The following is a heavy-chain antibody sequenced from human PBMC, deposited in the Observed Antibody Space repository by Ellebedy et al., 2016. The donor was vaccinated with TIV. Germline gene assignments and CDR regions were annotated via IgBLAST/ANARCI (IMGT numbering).Heavy chain of an antibody. CDR1: GFTFSNYI. Sequence: GESLKISXVASGFTFSNYIMTWVRQAPGKGLEWVSSISGGGGDTYFADSVKGRFTISRDNSRNTLFLQMNSLRVEDTAVYYCARRGRGTVGFDNWGQGTLVTVSS. CDR2: ISGGGGDT. J-gene: IGHJ4*02. D-gene: IGHD1-7*01. V-gene: IGHV3-23*01. CDR3: ARRGRGTVGFDN.